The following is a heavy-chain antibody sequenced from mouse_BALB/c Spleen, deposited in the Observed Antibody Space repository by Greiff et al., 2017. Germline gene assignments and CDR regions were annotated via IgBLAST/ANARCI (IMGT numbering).Heavy chain of an antibody. CDR3: ARYGYDAYAMDY. Sequence: EVQLQQSGPELVKPGASVKVSCKASGFAFTSYNMSWVKQSHGKSLEWIGYIDPYNGGTSSNQKFKGKATLTVDKSSSTAYMHLNSLTSKDSAVYFCARYGYDAYAMDYWGQGTSVTVSS. D-gene: IGHD2-14*01. CDR2: IDPYNGGT. V-gene: IGHV1S135*01. CDR1: GFAFTSYN. J-gene: IGHJ4*01.